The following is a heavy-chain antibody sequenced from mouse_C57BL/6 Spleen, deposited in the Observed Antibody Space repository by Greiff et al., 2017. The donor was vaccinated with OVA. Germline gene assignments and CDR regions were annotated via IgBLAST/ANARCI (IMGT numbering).Heavy chain of an antibody. V-gene: IGHV5-9-1*02. CDR2: ISSGGDYI. CDR1: GFTFSSYA. Sequence: VQLKESGEGLVKPGGSLKLSCAASGFTFSSYAMSWVRQTPEKRLEWVAYISSGGDYIYYADTVKGRFTISRDNARNTLYLQMSSLKSEDTAMYYCTRGSYYYGSSYVNYFDYWGQGTTLTVSS. D-gene: IGHD1-1*01. J-gene: IGHJ2*01. CDR3: TRGSYYYGSSYVNYFDY.